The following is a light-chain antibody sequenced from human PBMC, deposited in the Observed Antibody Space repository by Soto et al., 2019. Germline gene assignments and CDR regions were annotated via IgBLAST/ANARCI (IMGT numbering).Light chain of an antibody. Sequence: EIVLTQSPGTLSLSPGERATLSCRASQSVSSSYLACYQQKPGQAPRLLIYAASSRSTGIPERFSGSGSGTEFTLTISRLQPEDFAAYYCQQYGSYPLTFGGGTKVEIK. V-gene: IGKV3-20*01. CDR1: QSVSSSY. CDR2: AAS. J-gene: IGKJ4*02. CDR3: QQYGSYPLT.